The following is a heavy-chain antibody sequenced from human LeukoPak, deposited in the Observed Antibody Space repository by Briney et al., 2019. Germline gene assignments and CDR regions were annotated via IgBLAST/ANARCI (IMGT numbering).Heavy chain of an antibody. J-gene: IGHJ4*02. CDR3: AKDLGVRSGGFGPFDY. Sequence: GGSLRLSCAASGFTFADYTMHWVRQAPGKGLEWVSLISWDGGSTYYADSVKGRFTISRDNSKNSLYLQMNSLRTEDTALYYCAKDLGVRSGGFGPFDYWGQGTLVTVSS. V-gene: IGHV3-43*01. CDR1: GFTFADYT. CDR2: ISWDGGST. D-gene: IGHD2-15*01.